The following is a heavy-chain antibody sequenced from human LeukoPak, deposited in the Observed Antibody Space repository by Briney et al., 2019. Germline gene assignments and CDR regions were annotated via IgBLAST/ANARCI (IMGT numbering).Heavy chain of an antibody. Sequence: SETLSLTCNVSGDALTSHFWSWIRQTPGKGLEWIGYVFHSGTTNYCPSLKSRVTISLDTSKKQFYLRLASVTAADTAVYYCARRMATVTDTFDIWGRGTMVSVSS. CDR2: VFHSGTT. CDR1: GDALTSHF. V-gene: IGHV4-59*08. D-gene: IGHD5-24*01. CDR3: ARRMATVTDTFDI. J-gene: IGHJ3*02.